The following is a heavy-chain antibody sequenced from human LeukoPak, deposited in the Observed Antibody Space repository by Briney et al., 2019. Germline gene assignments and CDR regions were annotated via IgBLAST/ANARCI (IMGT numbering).Heavy chain of an antibody. V-gene: IGHV4-61*02. CDR2: IYTSGST. Sequence: NPSETLSLTCTVSGGSISSGGYYWSWIRQPAGKGLEWIGRIYTSGSTNYNTSLKSRVTMSVDTSKNQFSLKLSSVTAADTAVYYCASHWGTGLRDAFDIWGQGTMVTVSS. J-gene: IGHJ3*02. CDR3: ASHWGTGLRDAFDI. D-gene: IGHD3-16*01. CDR1: GGSISSGGYY.